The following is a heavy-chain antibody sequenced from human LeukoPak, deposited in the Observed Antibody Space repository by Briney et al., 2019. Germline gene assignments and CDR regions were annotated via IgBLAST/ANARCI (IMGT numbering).Heavy chain of an antibody. Sequence: QSGGSLRLPCAASGFTFGGYWMHWVRQAPGKGLVWVSRINSDGSRTSYADSVKGRFTVSRDNAKNTLYLQMNSLRAEDTAVYYCARVGAIVARLPHFDYWGQGTLVTVSS. CDR3: ARVGAIVARLPHFDY. D-gene: IGHD5-12*01. CDR2: INSDGSRT. V-gene: IGHV3-74*01. CDR1: GFTFGGYW. J-gene: IGHJ4*02.